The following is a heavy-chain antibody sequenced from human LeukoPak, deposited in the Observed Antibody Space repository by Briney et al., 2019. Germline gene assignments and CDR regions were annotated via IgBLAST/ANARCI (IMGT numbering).Heavy chain of an antibody. V-gene: IGHV1-8*03. D-gene: IGHD2-2*03. Sequence: ASVKVSCKAYGYTFTSYDINWVRQATGQGLEWMGWMNPNSGNTGYAQKFQGRVTITRNTSISTAYMELSSLRSEDTAVYYCARGVDIVVVPAATKPTFYYYYYMDVWGKGTTVTVSS. CDR2: MNPNSGNT. CDR1: GYTFTSYD. J-gene: IGHJ6*03. CDR3: ARGVDIVVVPAATKPTFYYYYYMDV.